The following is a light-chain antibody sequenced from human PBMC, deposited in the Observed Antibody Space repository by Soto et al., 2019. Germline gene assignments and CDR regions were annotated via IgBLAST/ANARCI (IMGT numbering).Light chain of an antibody. Sequence: QSVLAQSPSASGTPGQRVTISCSASSSNFVSNSVSWYQHVPGTAPKLLISRNHQRPSGVPDRFSASKSGTSASLAISDLRSDDEADYYCATCDDTPIGPSLVFGGGTKLTVL. CDR3: ATCDDTPIGPSLV. J-gene: IGLJ3*02. V-gene: IGLV1-47*01. CDR2: RNH. CDR1: SSNFVSNS.